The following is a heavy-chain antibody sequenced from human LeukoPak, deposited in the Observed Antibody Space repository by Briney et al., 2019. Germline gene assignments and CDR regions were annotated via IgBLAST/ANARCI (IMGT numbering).Heavy chain of an antibody. D-gene: IGHD6-19*01. V-gene: IGHV3-15*01. CDR2: IKRRTDGGTT. CDR3: TKYGSGWSFDS. J-gene: IGHJ4*02. CDR1: GLTFSNAW. Sequence: GGSLRLSCAASGLTFSNAWMSWVRQAPGKGLEWVGRIKRRTDGGTTDYAAPVEGRFTISRDDSKNTLSLQMNSLKTEDTAVYYCTKYGSGWSFDSWGQGTLVTVSS.